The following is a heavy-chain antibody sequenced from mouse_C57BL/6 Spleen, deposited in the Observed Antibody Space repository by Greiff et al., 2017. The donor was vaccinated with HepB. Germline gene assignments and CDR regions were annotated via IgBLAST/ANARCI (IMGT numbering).Heavy chain of an antibody. J-gene: IGHJ4*01. CDR1: GYAFSSSW. CDR2: IYPGDGDT. CDR3: ARKKDTMDY. Sequence: VKLQESGPELVKPGASVKISCKASGYAFSSSWMNWVKQRPGKGLEWIGRIYPGDGDTNYNGKFKGKATLTADKSSSTAYMQLSSLTSEDSAVYLCARKKDTMDYWGQGTSVTVSS. V-gene: IGHV1-82*01. D-gene: IGHD3-2*01.